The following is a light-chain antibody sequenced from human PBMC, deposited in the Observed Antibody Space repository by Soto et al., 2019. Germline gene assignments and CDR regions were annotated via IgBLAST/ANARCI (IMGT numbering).Light chain of an antibody. CDR1: EDISTW. CDR3: QHADSFPLIT. Sequence: DIQMTQSLSSVSASVGDRLTITCRSSEDISTWLAWYQQKPGKAPKLLIYAASSLQSGVPSRFSGSGSGTDFTLTISSLQPEDLATYYCQHADSFPLITFGQGTRLEIK. V-gene: IGKV1-12*01. J-gene: IGKJ5*01. CDR2: AAS.